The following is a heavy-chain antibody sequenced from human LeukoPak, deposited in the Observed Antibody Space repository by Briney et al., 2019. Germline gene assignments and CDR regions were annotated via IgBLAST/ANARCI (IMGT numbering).Heavy chain of an antibody. J-gene: IGHJ4*02. CDR2: IKSKTDGGTT. CDR1: GFIFSKAW. CDR3: TTDRRFGDILGGFDH. D-gene: IGHD3-10*01. V-gene: IGHV3-15*01. Sequence: GGSLRLSCAASGFIFSKAWMSWVRQAPGKGLEWVGRIKSKTDGGTTDYAAPVKGRCTISRDDSKNTLYLQMNSLKTEDTAVYYCTTDRRFGDILGGFDHWGQGTLVTVSS.